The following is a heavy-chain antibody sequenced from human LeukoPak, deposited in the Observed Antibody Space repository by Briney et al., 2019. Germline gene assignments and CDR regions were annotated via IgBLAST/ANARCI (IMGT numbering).Heavy chain of an antibody. CDR2: ISAYKGNT. J-gene: IGHJ6*02. CDR3: ARDELAAAGNKYFYYGMDV. D-gene: IGHD6-13*01. Sequence: ASVKVSCKASGYTFTSYGISWVRQAPGQGLEGMGWISAYKGNTNYAQKLQGRVTMTTDTSTSTAYMELRSLRSDDTAVYYCARDELAAAGNKYFYYGMDVWGQGTTVTVSS. V-gene: IGHV1-18*01. CDR1: GYTFTSYG.